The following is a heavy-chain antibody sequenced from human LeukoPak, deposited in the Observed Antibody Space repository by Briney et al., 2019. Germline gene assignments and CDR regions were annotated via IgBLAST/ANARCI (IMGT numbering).Heavy chain of an antibody. J-gene: IGHJ4*02. Sequence: SDTLSLTCTVSGGTISSYYWSWIRQPPGKGLEWIGYIYYSGSTNYNPSLKSRVTISVDTSRNQFSLKLSSVTAADTAVYYCARHYRGSGWYFGYWGQGTLVTVSS. CDR3: ARHYRGSGWYFGY. V-gene: IGHV4-59*08. CDR2: IYYSGST. D-gene: IGHD6-19*01. CDR1: GGTISSYY.